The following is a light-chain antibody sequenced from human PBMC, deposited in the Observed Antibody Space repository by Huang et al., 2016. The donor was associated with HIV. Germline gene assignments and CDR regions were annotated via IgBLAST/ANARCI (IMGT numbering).Light chain of an antibody. Sequence: EIVMTQYPATLSVSQGQRVTRSCRANRSVSTNLAWYQQRHGQAPMLLIYGSSTRAPGIPARFSGSGSGTDFSLTISSLQSEEFALYYCHQYNNWLLSFGGGTRV. V-gene: IGKV3-15*01. CDR1: RSVSTN. J-gene: IGKJ4*01. CDR3: HQYNNWLLS. CDR2: GSS.